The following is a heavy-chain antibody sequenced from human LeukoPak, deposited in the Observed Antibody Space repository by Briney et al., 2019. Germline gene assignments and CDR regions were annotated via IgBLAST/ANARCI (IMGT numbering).Heavy chain of an antibody. CDR1: GFTFSSYA. J-gene: IGHJ4*02. CDR2: ISGSGGST. V-gene: IGHV3-23*01. CDR3: ARRAYSSGWYVDY. Sequence: GGSLRLSCAASGFTFSSYAMSWVRQAPGKGLEWVSAISGSGGSTYYADSVKGRFTISRDNAKNSLYLQMNSLRAEDTAVYYCARRAYSSGWYVDYWGQGTLVTVSS. D-gene: IGHD6-19*01.